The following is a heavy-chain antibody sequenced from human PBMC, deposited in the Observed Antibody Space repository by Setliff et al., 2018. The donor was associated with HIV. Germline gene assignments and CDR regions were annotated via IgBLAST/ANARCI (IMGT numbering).Heavy chain of an antibody. J-gene: IGHJ5*01. V-gene: IGHV7-4-1*01. D-gene: IGHD4-17*01. CDR1: GYTFTDYG. CDR2: TNTNNGNP. Sequence: ASVKVSCKASGYTFTDYGINWVRQAPGQGLEWMGWTNTNNGNPMYAQGFTGRFVFSSDTSVRTAYLQIVGLKTEDTAVYFCARDDYANTDLDSWGPGTPVTVSS. CDR3: ARDDYANTDLDS.